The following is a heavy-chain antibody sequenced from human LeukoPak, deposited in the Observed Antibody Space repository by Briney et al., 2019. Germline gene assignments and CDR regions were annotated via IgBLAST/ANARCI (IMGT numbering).Heavy chain of an antibody. D-gene: IGHD3-22*01. J-gene: IGHJ4*02. Sequence: GGSLRLSCAASGFTFSDYYMSWIRQAPGKGLEWISYISSGGSTIYYADSVRGQFTISRDNAKKSLYLQMNSLRAEDTAVYYCARARYYDSSGYPLDFWGQGTLVTVSS. CDR3: ARARYYDSSGYPLDF. V-gene: IGHV3-11*04. CDR2: ISSGGSTI. CDR1: GFTFSDYY.